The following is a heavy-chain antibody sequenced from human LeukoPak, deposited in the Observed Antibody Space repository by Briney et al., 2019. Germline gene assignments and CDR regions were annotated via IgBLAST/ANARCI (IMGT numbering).Heavy chain of an antibody. CDR3: AKGHSDYGTGFDQ. V-gene: IGHV3-23*01. J-gene: IGHJ4*02. CDR2: ISGTGDST. CDR1: GLTFSNYA. Sequence: TGGSLRLSCAASGLTFSNYAMTWVRRAPGKGLECVSIISGTGDSTYYADSVKGRFTISRDNSKNMVFPQMNSLRVGDTAAYYCAKGHSDYGTGFDQWGQGTLVTVSS. D-gene: IGHD4-17*01.